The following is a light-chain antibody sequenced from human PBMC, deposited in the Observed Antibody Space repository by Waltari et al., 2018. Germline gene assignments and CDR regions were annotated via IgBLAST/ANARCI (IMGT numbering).Light chain of an antibody. J-gene: IGKJ5*01. CDR2: AAS. CDR3: QQSYSDPPNT. Sequence: DIQTTQSPSSLSASVGDRVTITCRASQNIKNYLNWYQHKPGKAPKLLIYAASSLQSGVPSRFSGSGSGTDFTLTISCLQPEDFATYYCQQSYSDPPNTFGHGTRLEIK. V-gene: IGKV1-39*01. CDR1: QNIKNY.